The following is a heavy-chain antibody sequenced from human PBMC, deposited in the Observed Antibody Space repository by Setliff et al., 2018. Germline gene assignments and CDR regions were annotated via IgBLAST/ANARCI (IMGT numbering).Heavy chain of an antibody. CDR3: TVYNTGSSKDHY. Sequence: SETLSLTCTVSGGSISSGSYYWSWIRQPAGKGLEWIGSIYYSGSTNYNPSLKSRVTISVDTSKNQFSLKLSSVTAADTALYYCTVYNTGSSKDHYWGQGTPVTVSS. CDR2: IYYSGST. D-gene: IGHD2-8*02. V-gene: IGHV4-61*10. CDR1: GGSISSGSYY. J-gene: IGHJ4*02.